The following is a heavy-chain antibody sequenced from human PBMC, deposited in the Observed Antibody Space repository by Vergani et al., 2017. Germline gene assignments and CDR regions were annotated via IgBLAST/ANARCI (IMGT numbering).Heavy chain of an antibody. CDR1: GFTFSSYA. CDR3: ARGVVASYXFDY. Sequence: QVQLVESGGGVVQPGRSLRLSCAASGFTFSSYAMHWVRQAPGKGLEWVAVISYDGSNKYYADSVKGRFTISRDNSKNTLYLQMNSLRAEDTAVYYCARGVVASYXFDYWGQGTLVTVSS. J-gene: IGHJ4*02. V-gene: IGHV3-30-3*01. CDR2: ISYDGSNK. D-gene: IGHD2-15*01.